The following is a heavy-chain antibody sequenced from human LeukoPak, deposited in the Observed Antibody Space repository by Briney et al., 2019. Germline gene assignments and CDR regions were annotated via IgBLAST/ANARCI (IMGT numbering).Heavy chain of an antibody. D-gene: IGHD3-9*01. CDR2: IKQDGTEK. Sequence: GGSLRLSCAASGFTFSNAWMSWVRQAPGKGLEWVANIKQDGTEKYYVDSVKGRFTISRDKSKNTLYLQMNSPRAEDTAVYYCAKDRRRDDVLTGSFSDWGQGTLVTVSS. CDR1: GFTFSNAW. CDR3: AKDRRRDDVLTGSFSD. V-gene: IGHV3-7*01. J-gene: IGHJ4*02.